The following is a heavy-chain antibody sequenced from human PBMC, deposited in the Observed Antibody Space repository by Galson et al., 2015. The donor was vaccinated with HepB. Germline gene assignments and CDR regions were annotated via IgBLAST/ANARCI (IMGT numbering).Heavy chain of an antibody. CDR1: GFTVSSNY. CDR2: IYSGGST. V-gene: IGHV3-53*01. CDR3: ARDLFYDFWSGQLSDNYGMDV. Sequence: SLRLSCAASGFTVSSNYMSWVRQAPGKGLEWVSVIYSGGSTYYADSVKGRFTISRDNSKNTLYLQMNSLRAEDTAVYYCARDLFYDFWSGQLSDNYGMDVWGQGTTVTVSS. J-gene: IGHJ6*02. D-gene: IGHD3-3*01.